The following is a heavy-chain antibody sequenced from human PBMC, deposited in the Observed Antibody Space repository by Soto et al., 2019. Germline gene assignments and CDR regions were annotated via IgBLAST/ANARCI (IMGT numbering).Heavy chain of an antibody. J-gene: IGHJ5*02. CDR1: GGSISSYY. Sequence: SETLSLTCTVFGGSISSYYWSWIRQPPGKGLEWIGYIYYSGSTNYNPSLKSRVTVSVDTSKNQFSLKLSSVTAADTAVYYCARGGSGSSSPFGPWGQGTLVTVSS. D-gene: IGHD6-13*01. V-gene: IGHV4-59*01. CDR2: IYYSGST. CDR3: ARGGSGSSSPFGP.